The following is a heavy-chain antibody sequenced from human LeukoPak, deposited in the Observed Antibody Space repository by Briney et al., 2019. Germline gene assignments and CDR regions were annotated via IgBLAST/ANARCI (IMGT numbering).Heavy chain of an antibody. V-gene: IGHV3-30-3*01. CDR1: GFTFSSYA. J-gene: IGHJ4*02. D-gene: IGHD3/OR15-3a*01. CDR2: VSFDGDNK. Sequence: GGSLRPSCAASGFTFSSYAMHWVRQAPGKGLEWVAVVSFDGDNKCYADSVKDRFTISRDNSQNTLYLQLNSLRAEDTAVYYCARDWTLNYWGQGTLVTVSS. CDR3: ARDWTLNY.